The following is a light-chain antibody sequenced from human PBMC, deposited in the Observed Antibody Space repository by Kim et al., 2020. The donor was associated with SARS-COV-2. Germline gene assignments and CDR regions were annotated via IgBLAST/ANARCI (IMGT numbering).Light chain of an antibody. CDR3: QVWDSSTVV. CDR1: NIGSKN. J-gene: IGLJ2*01. CDR2: RDS. V-gene: IGLV3-9*01. Sequence: SLALGQTARISGGGNNIGSKNVHGYQQKPGQAPVLVIYRDSNRPSGIPERFSGSNSGNTATLTISRAQAGDEADYYCQVWDSSTVVFGGGTQLTVL.